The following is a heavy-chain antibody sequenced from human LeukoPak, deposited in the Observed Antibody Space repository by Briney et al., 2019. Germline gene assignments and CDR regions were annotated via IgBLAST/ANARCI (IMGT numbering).Heavy chain of an antibody. J-gene: IGHJ3*02. D-gene: IGHD3-22*01. Sequence: GASVKVSCKASGYTFTSYYMYWVRQAPGQGLEWMGIINPSGGSTSYAQKFQGRVTMTRDTSTSTVYMELSSLRSEDTAVYYCARFRYYDSSGSYAFDIWGQGTMVTVSS. CDR1: GYTFTSYY. CDR2: INPSGGST. V-gene: IGHV1-46*01. CDR3: ARFRYYDSSGSYAFDI.